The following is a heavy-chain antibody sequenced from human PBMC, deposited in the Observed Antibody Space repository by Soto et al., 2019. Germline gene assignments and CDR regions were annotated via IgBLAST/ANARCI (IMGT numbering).Heavy chain of an antibody. CDR1: GFTFSSYA. J-gene: IGHJ4*02. CDR3: AYRRTPCDY. CDR2: ISGSGGST. D-gene: IGHD1-26*01. Sequence: EVQLLESGGGLVQPGGSLRLSCAASGFTFSSYAMSWVRQAPGKGLEWVSAISGSGGSTYYADSVKGRFTISRDNCKSALYLQMSSVRAGDTAVYYCAYRRTPCDYWGQGALVSGSS. V-gene: IGHV3-23*01.